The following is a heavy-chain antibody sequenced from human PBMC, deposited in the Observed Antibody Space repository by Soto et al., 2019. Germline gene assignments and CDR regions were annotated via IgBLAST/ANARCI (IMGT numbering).Heavy chain of an antibody. Sequence: QVQLQESGPGLVKPSQTLSLTCTVSGGSISSGGYYWSWIRQHPGKGLEWIGYIYYSGSTYYNPSLKSRVTISXXTXKXXFSLKLSSVTAADTAVYYCARVSLGVGAGYWYFDLWGRGTLVTVSS. CDR1: GGSISSGGYY. CDR2: IYYSGST. CDR3: ARVSLGVGAGYWYFDL. V-gene: IGHV4-31*03. D-gene: IGHD1-26*01. J-gene: IGHJ2*01.